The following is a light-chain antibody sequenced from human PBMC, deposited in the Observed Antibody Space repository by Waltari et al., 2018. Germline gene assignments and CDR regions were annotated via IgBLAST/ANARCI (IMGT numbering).Light chain of an antibody. J-gene: IGKJ2*01. CDR1: QGIINS. CDR2: DAS. CDR3: QQYNSYPYT. V-gene: IGKV1-16*02. Sequence: DIQMTHSPSSWSASVGDRLTMPCRASQGIINSLTWFQQKPGKAPKALIYDASSLQSGVPSKFSGSGSGTDFTLTISSLQPEDFGTYYCQQYNSYPYTFGQGTKLEIK.